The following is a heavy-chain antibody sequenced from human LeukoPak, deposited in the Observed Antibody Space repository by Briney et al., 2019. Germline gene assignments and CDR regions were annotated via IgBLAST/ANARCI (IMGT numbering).Heavy chain of an antibody. CDR2: ISYDGSIK. CDR1: GFAFSNYA. Sequence: GGSLRLSCAASGFAFSNYAIHWVRPAPGKGLEWVAVISYDGSIKYFADSVKGRFTISRDNSKNTLYLQMNSLRAEDTAVYYCARGDGYSWTYDIDYWGQGTLVTVSS. CDR3: ARGDGYSWTYDIDY. J-gene: IGHJ4*02. D-gene: IGHD5-18*01. V-gene: IGHV3-30*04.